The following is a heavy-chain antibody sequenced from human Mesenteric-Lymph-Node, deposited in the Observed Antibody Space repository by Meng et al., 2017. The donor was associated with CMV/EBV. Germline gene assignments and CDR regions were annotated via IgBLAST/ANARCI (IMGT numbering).Heavy chain of an antibody. CDR3: AGYSSSWGGAFDI. J-gene: IGHJ3*02. V-gene: IGHV4-61*08. CDR1: GDSVTSVGHY. D-gene: IGHD6-13*01. Sequence: SGTLSLTFTVSGDSVTSVGHYWSWIRQTPGKGLEWIGYIYYTGSTSDNPSLKGRVTISLDTSKNQFSLKLASVNAADTAVYYCAGYSSSWGGAFDIWGQGTMVTVSS. CDR2: IYYTGST.